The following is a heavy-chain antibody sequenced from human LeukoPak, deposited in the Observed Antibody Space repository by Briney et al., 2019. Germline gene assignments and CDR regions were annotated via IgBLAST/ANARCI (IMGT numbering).Heavy chain of an antibody. Sequence: GSLRLSCAASGFTFSSYWMSWVRQAPGKGLEWVSSISSSSSYIYYADSVKGRFTISRDNAKNSLYLQMNSLRAEDTAVYYCAGGYFDWSYYWGQGTLVTVSS. CDR3: AGGYFDWSYY. J-gene: IGHJ4*02. CDR1: GFTFSSYW. D-gene: IGHD3-9*01. V-gene: IGHV3-21*04. CDR2: ISSSSSYI.